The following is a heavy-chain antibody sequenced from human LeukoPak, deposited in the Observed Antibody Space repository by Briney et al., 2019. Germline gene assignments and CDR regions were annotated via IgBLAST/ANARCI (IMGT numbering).Heavy chain of an antibody. CDR3: ASDCCSTSCYGSDS. J-gene: IGHJ4*02. D-gene: IGHD2-2*01. V-gene: IGHV4-39*01. Sequence: SETLSLTCTVSGGSLTAGDYYWGWVRQPPGTGLQWLATTYEGASLKSRVTISLDTSKNQFSLKLSSVTAADTAVYYCASDCCSTSCYGSDSWGQGILVTVSS. CDR2: T. CDR1: GGSLTAGDYY.